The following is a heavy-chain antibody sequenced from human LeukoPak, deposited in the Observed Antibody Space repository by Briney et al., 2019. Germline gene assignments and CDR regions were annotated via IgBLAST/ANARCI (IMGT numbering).Heavy chain of an antibody. V-gene: IGHV3-48*03. CDR1: GFTYSSYE. CDR3: ARDKTFAFDI. Sequence: PGGSLRLSSVVSGFTYSSYEMNWVRQAPGKGLEWVSYISSSGGTIYYADSVKGRFTISRDNAKNSLYLQMNSLRAEDTAVYYCARDKTFAFDIWGQGTMVTVSS. CDR2: ISSSGGTI. J-gene: IGHJ3*02. D-gene: IGHD3-16*01.